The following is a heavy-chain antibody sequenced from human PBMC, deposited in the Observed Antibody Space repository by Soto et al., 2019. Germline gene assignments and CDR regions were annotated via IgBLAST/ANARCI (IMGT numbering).Heavy chain of an antibody. CDR3: ARAPHGSESYSSDYYYY. D-gene: IGHD3-10*01. J-gene: IGHJ4*02. CDR1: GYIFTNYA. Sequence: QVQLVQSGAEVKKPGASVKVSCKASGYIFTNYAMHWVRQAPGQRLEWMGWINAANGNTKYSQKFQGRVTITTDTSASTAYMELSSLSSEEAAVYYCARAPHGSESYSSDYYYYWGQGAMVTVSS. CDR2: INAANGNT. V-gene: IGHV1-3*01.